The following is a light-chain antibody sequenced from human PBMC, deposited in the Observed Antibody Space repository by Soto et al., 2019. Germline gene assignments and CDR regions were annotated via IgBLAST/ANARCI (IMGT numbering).Light chain of an antibody. V-gene: IGLV1-44*01. CDR1: SSSIGSNT. Sequence: QSVLTQPPSASGTPGQRVTISCSGSSSSIGSNTVNWYQQLPGTAPKLLIYGHNQRPSGVPDRFSGSKSGTSASLAISGLQSEYEADYYCASWDDSLNGRVCGGGTKLTVL. CDR3: ASWDDSLNGRV. CDR2: GHN. J-gene: IGLJ2*01.